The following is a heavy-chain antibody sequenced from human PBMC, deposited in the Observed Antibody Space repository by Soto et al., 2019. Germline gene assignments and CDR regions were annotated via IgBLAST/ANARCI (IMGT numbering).Heavy chain of an antibody. CDR3: ARVIAVAPGAFDI. D-gene: IGHD6-19*01. V-gene: IGHV1-69*13. CDR1: GGTFSSYA. Sequence: SVKVSCKASGGTFSSYAISWVRQAPGQGLEWMGGIIPIFGTASYAQKFQGRVTITADESTSTAYMELSSLRSEDTAVYYCARVIAVAPGAFDIWGQGTMVTVSS. CDR2: IIPIFGTA. J-gene: IGHJ3*02.